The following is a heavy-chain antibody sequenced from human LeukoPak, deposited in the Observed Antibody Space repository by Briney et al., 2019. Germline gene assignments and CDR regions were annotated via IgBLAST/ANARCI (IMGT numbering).Heavy chain of an antibody. Sequence: GGSLTLSCTVSGFTFSDCDMIWFRQPPGKGLEWVSSIIYKGSHIYYADSAKGRFTISRDNDKNSVYLQINNLRAEDKAVYYCGRAFPPLRVAAAGDYWGQGTLVTVSS. D-gene: IGHD6-25*01. CDR3: GRAFPPLRVAAAGDY. CDR2: IIYKGSHI. CDR1: GFTFSDCD. V-gene: IGHV3-21*06. J-gene: IGHJ4*02.